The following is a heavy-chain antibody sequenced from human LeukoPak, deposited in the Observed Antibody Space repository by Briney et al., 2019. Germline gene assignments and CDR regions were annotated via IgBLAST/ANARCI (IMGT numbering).Heavy chain of an antibody. D-gene: IGHD3-10*01. J-gene: IGHJ4*02. CDR3: ARTRYYYNSRSYGAPYYFDY. CDR1: GGSISSSSYY. Sequence: SSETLSLTCTVSGGSISSSSYYWGWIRQPPGKGLEWIGSIYYSGSTYYNPSLKSRVTISVDPSQNQFSPKLSSVTAADTAVYYCARTRYYYNSRSYGAPYYFDYWGQGTLVTVSS. V-gene: IGHV4-39*01. CDR2: IYYSGST.